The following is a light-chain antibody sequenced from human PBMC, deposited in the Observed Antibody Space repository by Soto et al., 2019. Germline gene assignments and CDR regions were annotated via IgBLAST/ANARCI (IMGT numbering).Light chain of an antibody. V-gene: IGKV3-11*01. CDR2: NAS. J-gene: IGKJ5*01. CDR1: QSIGNS. Sequence: EMVLTKSPATLSLSPGKRATLSCRASQSIGNSLAWYQQKPGQAPRLLIYNASNRGTGVAARFSGSGSGTDFSLTISSLEPEDFAVYYCQQRSGWPPVATFAQGTLLAVK. CDR3: QQRSGWPPVAT.